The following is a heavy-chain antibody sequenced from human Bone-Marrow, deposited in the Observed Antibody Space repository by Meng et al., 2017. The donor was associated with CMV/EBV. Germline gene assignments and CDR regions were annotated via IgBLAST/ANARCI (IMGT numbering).Heavy chain of an antibody. J-gene: IGHJ4*02. CDR2: ISWNSGTI. CDR1: EFSFEGYA. V-gene: IGHV3-9*01. D-gene: IGHD3-10*01. Sequence: SLKISCAASEFSFEGYAVNWVRQAPGKGLEWVSGISWNSGTIGYVDSVKGRFTISRDNAKNPLYLQMNSLRAEDTAVYYCARGTMVRGVRSYGYWGQGTLVTVPS. CDR3: ARGTMVRGVRSYGY.